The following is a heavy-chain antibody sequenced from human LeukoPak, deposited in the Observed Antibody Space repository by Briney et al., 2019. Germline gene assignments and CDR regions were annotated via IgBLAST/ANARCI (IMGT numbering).Heavy chain of an antibody. J-gene: IGHJ4*02. CDR1: GYTFIGYY. V-gene: IGHV1-2*02. CDR3: ARPYSGHDFMI. D-gene: IGHD5-12*01. Sequence: ASVKVSCKASGYTFIGYYMHWVRQAPGQGLEWMGWINPNSGGTNYAQKFQGRVTMTRDTSISTAYMELSSLRSDDTAVYYCARPYSGHDFMIWGQGTLVTVSS. CDR2: INPNSGGT.